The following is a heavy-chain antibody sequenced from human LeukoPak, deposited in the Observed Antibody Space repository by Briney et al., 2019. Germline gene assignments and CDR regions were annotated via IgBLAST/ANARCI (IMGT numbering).Heavy chain of an antibody. CDR3: AKDGGLESGGFDY. CDR1: GFTFDDYA. CDR2: ISWNSGSI. D-gene: IGHD1-1*01. Sequence: PGRSLRLSCAASGFTFDDYAMHWVRQAPGKGLEWVSGISWNSGSIGYADSVKGRFTISRDSAKNSLYLQMNSLRAEDTALYYCAKDGGLESGGFDYWGQGTLVTVSS. J-gene: IGHJ4*02. V-gene: IGHV3-9*01.